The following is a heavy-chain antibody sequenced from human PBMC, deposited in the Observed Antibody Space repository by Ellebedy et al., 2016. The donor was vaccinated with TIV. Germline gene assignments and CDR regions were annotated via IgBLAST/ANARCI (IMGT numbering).Heavy chain of an antibody. V-gene: IGHV4-61*08. CDR1: GGSISSGGYY. J-gene: IGHJ5*02. CDR3: ARGLLSLDYGDYERYNFEEGYNWFDP. D-gene: IGHD4-17*01. Sequence: SETLSLTXTVSGGSISSGGYYWSWIRQHPGKGLEWIGYIYYSGSTNYNPSLKSRVTISVDTSKNQFSLKLSSVTAADTAVYYCARGLLSLDYGDYERYNFEEGYNWFDPWGQGTLVTVSS. CDR2: IYYSGST.